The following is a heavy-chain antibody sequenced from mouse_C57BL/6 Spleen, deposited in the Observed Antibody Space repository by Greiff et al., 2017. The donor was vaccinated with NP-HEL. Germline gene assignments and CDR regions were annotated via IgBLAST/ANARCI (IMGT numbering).Heavy chain of an antibody. CDR2: INPGSGGT. V-gene: IGHV1-54*01. Sequence: QVQLQQSGAELVRPGTSVKVSCKASGYAFTNYLIEWVKQRPGQGLEWIGVINPGSGGTNYNEKFKGKATLTADKSSSTAYMQLSSLTSEDSAVYFCARSGYYGSSHYWGQGTTLTVSS. J-gene: IGHJ2*01. CDR1: GYAFTNYL. D-gene: IGHD1-1*01. CDR3: ARSGYYGSSHY.